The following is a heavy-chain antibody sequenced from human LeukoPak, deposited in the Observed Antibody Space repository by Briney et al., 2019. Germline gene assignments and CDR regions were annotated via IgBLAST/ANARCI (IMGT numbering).Heavy chain of an antibody. D-gene: IGHD5-24*01. CDR3: ARGRRDGYNSDC. Sequence: GGSLRLSCAASGFTVSSNYMSWVRQAPGKGLEWVSVIYSGGSTYYADSVKGRFTISRDNSKNTLYLQMDSLRAEDTAVYYCARGRRDGYNSDCWGHGTPVTVCS. CDR2: IYSGGST. V-gene: IGHV3-53*01. J-gene: IGHJ4*01. CDR1: GFTVSSNY.